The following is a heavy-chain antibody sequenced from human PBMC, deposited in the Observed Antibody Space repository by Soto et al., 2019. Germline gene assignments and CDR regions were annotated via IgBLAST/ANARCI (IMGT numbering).Heavy chain of an antibody. J-gene: IGHJ4*02. D-gene: IGHD2-2*01. CDR3: TIGYCSSTSCYRMGVTPFDY. CDR1: GFTFSGSA. CDR2: IRSKANSYAT. V-gene: IGHV3-73*01. Sequence: GGSLRLSCAASGFTFSGSAMHWVRQASGKGLEWVGRIRSKANSYATAYAASVKGRFTISRDDSKNTAYLQMNSLKTEDTAVYYCTIGYCSSTSCYRMGVTPFDYWGQGTLVTVSS.